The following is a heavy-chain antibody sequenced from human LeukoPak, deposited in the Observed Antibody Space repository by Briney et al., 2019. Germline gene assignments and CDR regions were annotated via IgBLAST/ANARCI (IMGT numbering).Heavy chain of an antibody. V-gene: IGHV1-46*01. CDR1: GYTFTSYY. J-gene: IGHJ4*02. CDR3: ARTKIAVAGQLPDY. CDR2: INPSGGST. D-gene: IGHD6-19*01. Sequence: ASVKVSCKASGYTFTSYYMHWVRQAPGQGLEWMGIINPSGGSTSYAQKLQGRVTMTTDTSTSTAYMELRSLRSDDTAVYYCARTKIAVAGQLPDYWGQETLVTVSS.